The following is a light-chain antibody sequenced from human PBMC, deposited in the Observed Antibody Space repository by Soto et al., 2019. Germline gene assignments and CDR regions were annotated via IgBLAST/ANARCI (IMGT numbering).Light chain of an antibody. CDR3: HQYGSSITWT. CDR1: QSVTSNY. J-gene: IGKJ1*01. Sequence: EVVLTQSPGTVSLSPGERATLSCRASQSVTSNYLAWYQQKPGQAPRLLIYAASSRATGIPDRFSGSGSGTDLTLSISRLEPEDFAVYYCHQYGSSITWTFGQGPKVEIK. V-gene: IGKV3-20*01. CDR2: AAS.